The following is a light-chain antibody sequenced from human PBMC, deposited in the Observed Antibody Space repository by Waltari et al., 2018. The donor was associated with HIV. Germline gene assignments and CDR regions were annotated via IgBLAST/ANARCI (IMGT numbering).Light chain of an antibody. CDR1: SLRSYY. CDR3: YSRDNSGNFWV. CDR2: GRN. J-gene: IGLJ3*02. Sequence: SELTQDPAVSVALGQTVRITCQGDSLRSYYATWYQQKPRQAPQLVIYGRNNRTSGTPDRISGSTSGNTASLNIIETQAEDEADYYCYSRDNSGNFWVFGGGTKLTVL. V-gene: IGLV3-19*01.